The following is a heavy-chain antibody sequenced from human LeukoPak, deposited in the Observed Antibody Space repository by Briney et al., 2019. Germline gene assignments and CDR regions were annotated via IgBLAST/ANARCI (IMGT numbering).Heavy chain of an antibody. CDR1: GFTFDDYG. Sequence: PGGSLRLSCAASGFTFDDYGMSWVRQAPGKGLEWVAFIRYDGSNKYYADSVKGRFTISRDNSKNTLYLQMNSLRAEDTAVYYCARDSLYSSGPDAFDIWGQGTMVTVSS. CDR3: ARDSLYSSGPDAFDI. CDR2: IRYDGSNK. D-gene: IGHD6-19*01. V-gene: IGHV3-30*02. J-gene: IGHJ3*02.